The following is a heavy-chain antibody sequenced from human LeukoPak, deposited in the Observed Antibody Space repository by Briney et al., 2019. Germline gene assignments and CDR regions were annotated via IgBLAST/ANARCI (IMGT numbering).Heavy chain of an antibody. CDR2: INWNGGRT. V-gene: IGHV3-20*04. Sequence: PGGSLRLSCAASGFTFDDYDMTWVRHAPGEGLEWVSSINWNGGRTYYADSVKGRFTISRDNAKNSPYLQMHSLRAEDTALYYCARVSDISVAAYFDYWGQGTLVTVSS. CDR1: GFTFDDYD. CDR3: ARVSDISVAAYFDY. D-gene: IGHD6-19*01. J-gene: IGHJ4*02.